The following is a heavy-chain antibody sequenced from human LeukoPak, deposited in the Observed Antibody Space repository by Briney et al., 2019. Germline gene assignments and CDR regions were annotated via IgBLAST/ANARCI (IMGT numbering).Heavy chain of an antibody. D-gene: IGHD4-23*01. Sequence: GGSLRLSCTASGFTFRDYYVTWIRQAPGKGLEWVSYIRSTGSSIAYADSVKGRFAISRDNAKNSLYLQMNGLRVEDTAVYYCARELTLWGQGTLVAVSS. CDR3: ARELTL. CDR1: GFTFRDYY. J-gene: IGHJ4*02. CDR2: IRSTGSSI. V-gene: IGHV3-11*04.